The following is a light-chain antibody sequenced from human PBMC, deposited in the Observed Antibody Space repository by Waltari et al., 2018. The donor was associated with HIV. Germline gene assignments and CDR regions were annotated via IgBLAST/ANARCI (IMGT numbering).Light chain of an antibody. CDR2: DAS. Sequence: EIVMTQSPAPLSVSPGERATLSCRASQSVSSNLAWYQQIPGQAPRLLIYDASTRATGSPARFSGSGSGTEFTLTISSLQSEDFAIYYCQHYNDWPITFGQGTRLEIK. J-gene: IGKJ5*01. CDR3: QHYNDWPIT. CDR1: QSVSSN. V-gene: IGKV3-15*01.